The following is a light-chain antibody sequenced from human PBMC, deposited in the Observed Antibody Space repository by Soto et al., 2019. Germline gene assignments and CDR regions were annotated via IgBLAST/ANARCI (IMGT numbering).Light chain of an antibody. CDR3: QQYQSLT. CDR2: DAS. CDR1: QSVSSY. J-gene: IGKJ4*01. V-gene: IGKV3-11*01. Sequence: EIVLTQSPATLSLSPGERATLSCRASQSVSSYLAWYQQKPGQAPRLLIYDASSRVTGIPDRFSGSGSGTDFTLTITRLEPEDFAVYYCQQYQSLTFGGGTKVDIK.